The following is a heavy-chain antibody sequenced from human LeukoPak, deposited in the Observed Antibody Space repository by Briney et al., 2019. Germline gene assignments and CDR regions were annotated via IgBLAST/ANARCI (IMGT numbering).Heavy chain of an antibody. CDR2: IYYSGST. V-gene: IGHV4-39*01. Sequence: SETLSLTCTVSGGSISSSSYYWGWIRQPPGKGLEWIGSIYYSGSTYYNPSLKSRVTISVDTSKNQFSLKLSSVTAAVTAVYYCARGKQQLVPYYYYYGMDVWGQGTTVTVSS. CDR1: GGSISSSSYY. D-gene: IGHD6-13*01. J-gene: IGHJ6*02. CDR3: ARGKQQLVPYYYYYGMDV.